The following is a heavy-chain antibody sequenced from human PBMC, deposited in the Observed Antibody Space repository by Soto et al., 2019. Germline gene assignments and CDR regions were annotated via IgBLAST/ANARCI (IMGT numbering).Heavy chain of an antibody. CDR2: IRASGEQT. CDR3: AQDRGWGVVSPSHDS. CDR1: GFTFKHFV. V-gene: IGHV3-23*01. D-gene: IGHD2-21*01. Sequence: EVQLLESGGGLVQPGGSLRVSCATSGFTFKHFVMSWVSQAPGKGLEWVAAIRASGEQTFYADSVKGRFTISRDNSKNMLFLLMNSLRDDDTALYFCAQDRGWGVVSPSHDSWGQGTLVTVSS. J-gene: IGHJ4*02.